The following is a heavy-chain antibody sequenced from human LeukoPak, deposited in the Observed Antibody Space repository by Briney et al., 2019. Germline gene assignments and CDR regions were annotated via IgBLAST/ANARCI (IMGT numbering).Heavy chain of an antibody. CDR1: GGPISSYY. D-gene: IGHD6-13*01. CDR2: IYKSGIT. CDR3: AGGALKQQLPRFYFDF. Sequence: PSETLSLTCTVSGGPISSYYWSWIRQSPGEGLEWIGYIYKSGITHYNPSLKRRVTMSVDTSKNQVSLKLSSVTAADTAVYYCAGGALKQQLPRFYFDFWGQGTLVTVSS. J-gene: IGHJ4*02. V-gene: IGHV4-59*01.